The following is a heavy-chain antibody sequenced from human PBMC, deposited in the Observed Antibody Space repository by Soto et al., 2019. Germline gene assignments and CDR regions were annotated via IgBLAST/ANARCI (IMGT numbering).Heavy chain of an antibody. CDR1: GFTFSSYA. CDR3: ARESDGSGTYFDY. CDR2: ISYDGSNK. D-gene: IGHD3-10*01. V-gene: IGHV3-30-3*01. Sequence: GGSLRLSCAASGFTFSSYAMHWVRQAPGKGLEWVAVISYDGSNKYYADSVKGRFTISRDNSKNTLYLQMNSLRAEDTAVYYCARESDGSGTYFDYWGQGTLVTVSS. J-gene: IGHJ4*02.